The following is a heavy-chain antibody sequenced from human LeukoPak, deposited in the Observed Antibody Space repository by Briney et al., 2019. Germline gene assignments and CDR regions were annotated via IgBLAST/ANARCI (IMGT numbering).Heavy chain of an antibody. J-gene: IGHJ4*02. CDR2: IYSGGST. D-gene: IGHD3-3*01. CDR3: ARSRTEWFDFDY. CDR1: GFTVSSNY. V-gene: IGHV3-53*01. Sequence: GGSLRLSCAASGFTVSSNYMSWVRQAPGKGLEWVSVIYSGGSTYYADSVKGRFTISRDNSKNTPYLQMNSLRAEDTAVYYCARSRTEWFDFDYWGQGTLVTVSS.